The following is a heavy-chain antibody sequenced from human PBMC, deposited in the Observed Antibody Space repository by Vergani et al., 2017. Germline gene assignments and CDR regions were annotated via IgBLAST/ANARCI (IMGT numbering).Heavy chain of an antibody. CDR2: ISSSGSTI. CDR3: ARDLSVGSGSDLPGMDFQH. CDR1: GFTFSSYE. D-gene: IGHD3-10*01. Sequence: EVQLVESGGGLVQPGGSLRLSCAASGFTFSSYEMNWVRQAPGTGLEWVSYISSSGSTIYYADSVKGRFTITRDNAKNSLYLQMNSLRAEDTAVYYCARDLSVGSGSDLPGMDFQHWGQGTLVTVSS. V-gene: IGHV3-48*03. J-gene: IGHJ1*01.